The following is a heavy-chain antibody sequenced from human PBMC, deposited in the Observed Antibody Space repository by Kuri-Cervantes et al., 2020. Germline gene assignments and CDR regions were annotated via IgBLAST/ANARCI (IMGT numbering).Heavy chain of an antibody. J-gene: IGHJ6*02. Sequence: LSLTCAVSGGSISSSNWWSWVRQPPGKGLEWVSSSSSSSSYIYYADSVKSRFTISRDNAKNSLYLQMNSLRAEDTAVYYCARDRTLYDSSGYYYPRGYGMDVWGQGTTVTVSS. CDR2: SSSSSSYI. CDR3: ARDRTLYDSSGYYYPRGYGMDV. D-gene: IGHD3-22*01. CDR1: GGSISSSN. V-gene: IGHV3-21*01.